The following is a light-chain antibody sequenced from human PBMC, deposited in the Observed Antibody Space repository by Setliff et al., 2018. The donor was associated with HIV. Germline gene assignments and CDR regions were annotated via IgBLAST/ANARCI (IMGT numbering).Light chain of an antibody. CDR1: SSNIGSHT. Sequence: QSVLTQPPSASGTPGQRVAISCSGISSNIGSHTVNWYQQLPGRAPKLLIYRDDRRPSGVPDRFSGSKSGTSASLAISGLQSDDEEDYYCAAWDDRLNAVIFGGGTQLT. J-gene: IGLJ2*01. CDR3: AAWDDRLNAVI. V-gene: IGLV1-44*01. CDR2: RDD.